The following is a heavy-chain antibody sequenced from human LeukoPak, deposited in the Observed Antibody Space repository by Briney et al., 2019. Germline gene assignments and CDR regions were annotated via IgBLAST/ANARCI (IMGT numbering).Heavy chain of an antibody. D-gene: IGHD3-9*01. J-gene: IGHJ4*02. CDR2: IRYDGSNK. V-gene: IGHV3-30*02. CDR1: GFTFSSYG. CDR3: AKKPTIGYYFDY. Sequence: GGSLRLTCAASGFTFSSYGMHWVRQAPGKGLEWVAFIRYDGSNKYYADSVKGRFTISRDNSKNTLYLQMNSLRAEDTAVYYCAKKPTIGYYFDYWGQGTLVTASS.